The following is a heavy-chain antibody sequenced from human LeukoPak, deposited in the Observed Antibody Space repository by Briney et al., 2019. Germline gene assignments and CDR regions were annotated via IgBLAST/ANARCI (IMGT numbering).Heavy chain of an antibody. Sequence: GSLRLSCAASGFTVSSNYMSWVRQAPGKGLEWVSVIYSGGSTYYADSVKGRFTISRDNSKNTLYLQMNSLRAEDTAVYYCATAEYSSGNDYWGQGTLVTVSS. J-gene: IGHJ4*02. D-gene: IGHD6-19*01. V-gene: IGHV3-53*01. CDR3: ATAEYSSGNDY. CDR1: GFTVSSNY. CDR2: IYSGGST.